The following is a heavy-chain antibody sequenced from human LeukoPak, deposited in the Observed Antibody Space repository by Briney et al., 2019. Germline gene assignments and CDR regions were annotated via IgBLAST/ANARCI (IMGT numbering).Heavy chain of an antibody. CDR2: IYYGGHT. V-gene: IGHV4-39*07. Sequence: SETLSLTCTVSGGSISSSNHYWGWIRQPPGKGLEWIASIYYGGHTYYSPSLRSRVTISADESTNQVSLTFSSVTAADTAVYFCARAPPWALDYWGPGNLATVSS. CDR3: ARAPPWALDY. J-gene: IGHJ4*02. CDR1: GGSISSSNHY. D-gene: IGHD7-27*01.